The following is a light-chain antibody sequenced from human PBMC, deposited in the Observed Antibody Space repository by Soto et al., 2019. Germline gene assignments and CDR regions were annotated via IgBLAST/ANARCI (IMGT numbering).Light chain of an antibody. Sequence: QSVLTQPASVSGSPGQSITISCTGTSSDVGGYNYVSWYQQHPGKAPKLIIYEVTHRPSGVSSRFYGSRSGNTASLTISGLQAEYEADYYCKSRTTRNTLVFGGGTKLTVL. CDR2: EVT. CDR3: KSRTTRNTLV. J-gene: IGLJ3*02. CDR1: SSDVGGYNY. V-gene: IGLV2-14*01.